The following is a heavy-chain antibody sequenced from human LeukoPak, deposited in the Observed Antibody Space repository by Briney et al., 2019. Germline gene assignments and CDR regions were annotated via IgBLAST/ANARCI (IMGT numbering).Heavy chain of an antibody. CDR3: AKEEPTMIVVVNYFDY. CDR2: ISGSGGST. V-gene: IGHV3-23*01. J-gene: IGHJ4*02. CDR1: GFTFSSYE. D-gene: IGHD3-22*01. Sequence: GGSLRLSCAASGFTFSSYEMNWVRQAPGKGLEWVSAISGSGGSTYYADSVKGRFTISRDNSKNTLYLQMNSLRAEDTAVYYCAKEEPTMIVVVNYFDYWGQGTLVTVSS.